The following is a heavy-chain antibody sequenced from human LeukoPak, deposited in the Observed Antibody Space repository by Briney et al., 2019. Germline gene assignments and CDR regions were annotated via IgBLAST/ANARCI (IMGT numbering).Heavy chain of an antibody. CDR1: GGSISSYY. CDR2: IYTSGST. Sequence: PSETLSLTCTVSGGSISSYYWSWIRQPPGKGLEWIGYIYTSGSTNYNPSLKSRVTMSVDTSKNQFSLKLTSVTAADTAVYYCAGDREWLLDYWGQGTLVTVSS. J-gene: IGHJ4*02. V-gene: IGHV4-4*08. CDR3: AGDREWLLDY. D-gene: IGHD5-12*01.